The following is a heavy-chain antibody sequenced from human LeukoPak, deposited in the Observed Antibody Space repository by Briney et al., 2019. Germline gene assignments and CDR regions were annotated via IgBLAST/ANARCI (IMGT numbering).Heavy chain of an antibody. D-gene: IGHD3-3*01. CDR1: GFTFSSYS. Sequence: GGSLRLSCAASGFTFSSYSMNWVRQAPGKGLEWVSSISSSSYIYYADSVKGQFTISRDNAKNSLYLQMNSLRAEDTAVYYCAREPIPQSYDFWSGYSTPSYYYGMDVWGQGTTVTVSS. CDR2: ISSSSYI. CDR3: AREPIPQSYDFWSGYSTPSYYYGMDV. J-gene: IGHJ6*02. V-gene: IGHV3-21*01.